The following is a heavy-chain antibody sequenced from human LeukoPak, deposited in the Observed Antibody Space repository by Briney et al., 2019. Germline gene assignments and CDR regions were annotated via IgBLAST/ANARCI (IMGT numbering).Heavy chain of an antibody. D-gene: IGHD3/OR15-3a*01. Sequence: GGSLRLSCAASGFNFRAYRMTWVRQAPRKGLEWISFISSTGGVKYYADSVKGRFTISRDNAGNSLYLEMNGLRAEDTAVYFCARDPLNDFWNDHYHPYMDVWGKGTTVIVSS. CDR2: ISSTGGVK. J-gene: IGHJ6*03. V-gene: IGHV3-48*01. CDR1: GFNFRAYR. CDR3: ARDPLNDFWNDHYHPYMDV.